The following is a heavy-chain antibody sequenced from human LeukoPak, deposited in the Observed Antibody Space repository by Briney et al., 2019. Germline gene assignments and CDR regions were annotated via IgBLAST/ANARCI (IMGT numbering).Heavy chain of an antibody. Sequence: SVKVSCKASGGTFSSYAISWVRQAPGQGLEWMGGIIPIFGTANYDQTFQGRVTITTDESTSTAYMELSSLRPEDKAVDYCASPVCQLLDSGSPYDAFDIWGEGTMVTVSS. D-gene: IGHD3-22*01. CDR2: IIPIFGTA. CDR1: GGTFSSYA. CDR3: ASPVCQLLDSGSPYDAFDI. J-gene: IGHJ3*02. V-gene: IGHV1-69*05.